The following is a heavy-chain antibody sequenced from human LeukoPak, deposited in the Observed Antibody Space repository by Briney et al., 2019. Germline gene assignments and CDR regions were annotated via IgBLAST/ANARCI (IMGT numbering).Heavy chain of an antibody. CDR2: ISSSGSTI. J-gene: IGHJ4*02. V-gene: IGHV3-48*04. CDR3: AREEVFYGDYTIDY. Sequence: GGSLRLSCVSSEFTFSSYSMYWVRQAPGKGLEWVSYISSSGSTIYYADSVKGRFTISRDNAKNSLYLQMNSLRAEDTAVYYCAREEVFYGDYTIDYWGQGTLVTVSS. CDR1: EFTFSSYS. D-gene: IGHD4-17*01.